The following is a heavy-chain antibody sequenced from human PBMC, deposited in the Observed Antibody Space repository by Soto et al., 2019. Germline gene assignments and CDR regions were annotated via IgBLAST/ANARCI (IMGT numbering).Heavy chain of an antibody. CDR1: GGSFSGYY. CDR3: ARVVGGYYYGMDV. D-gene: IGHD2-2*01. V-gene: IGHV4-34*01. J-gene: IGHJ6*02. Sequence: QVQLQQWGAGLLKPSETLSLTCAVYGGSFSGYYWTWIRQPPGTGLEWIGEINHSGSTNYNPSLKSRVTISVDKSKTQFSLKLSSVTAADTAVYYCARVVGGYYYGMDVWGQGTTVTVSS. CDR2: INHSGST.